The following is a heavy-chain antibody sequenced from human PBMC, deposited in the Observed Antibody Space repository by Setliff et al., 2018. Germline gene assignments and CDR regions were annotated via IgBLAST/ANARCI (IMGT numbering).Heavy chain of an antibody. Sequence: AGSLRLSCAASGFTFSTHSMNWGRQAPGTGLEWVSSISRSSTYIYYADSMKGRFTISRDNAKNSLYLQMNSLRAEDTAVYYCARDDGITMVRGVITYYYGMDVWGQGTTVTVSS. D-gene: IGHD3-10*01. CDR1: GFTFSTHS. V-gene: IGHV3-21*01. CDR2: ISRSSTYI. CDR3: ARDDGITMVRGVITYYYGMDV. J-gene: IGHJ6*02.